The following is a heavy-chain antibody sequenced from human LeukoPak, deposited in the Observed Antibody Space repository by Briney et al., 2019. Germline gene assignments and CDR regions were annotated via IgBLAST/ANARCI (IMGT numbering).Heavy chain of an antibody. CDR1: GCSISRGGYY. V-gene: IGHV4-31*03. CDR3: ARYGSGTYSDDHFQH. CDR2: IYYSGST. Sequence: PSETLSLTCTVSGCSISRGGYYWSWIRQHPGKGLEGIGYIYYSGSTYYNPSLKSRITISVDTYKNQSSLKLSSVTAADTAVYYCARYGSGTYSDDHFQHWGQGTLVTVSS. D-gene: IGHD3-10*01. J-gene: IGHJ1*01.